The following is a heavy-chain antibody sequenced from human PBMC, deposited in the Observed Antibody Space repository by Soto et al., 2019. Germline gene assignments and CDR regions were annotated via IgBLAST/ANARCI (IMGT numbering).Heavy chain of an antibody. V-gene: IGHV4-31*03. Sequence: QVQLQESGPGLVKPSQTVSLTCSVSGGSIISGGSYWNWIRQRPGKGLEWIGYIYDSENTYNNPSLKGRVFLSIDTSKNQFSLKLTSVTAADTAVYYCARDDHTAYYGFDVWGQGTTVTVS. CDR2: IYDSENT. CDR1: GGSIISGGSY. J-gene: IGHJ6*02. CDR3: ARDDHTAYYGFDV. D-gene: IGHD2-2*02.